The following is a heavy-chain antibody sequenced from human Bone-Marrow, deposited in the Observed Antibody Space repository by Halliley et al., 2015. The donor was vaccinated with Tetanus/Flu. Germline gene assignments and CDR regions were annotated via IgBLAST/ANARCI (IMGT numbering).Heavy chain of an antibody. CDR3: ARGREIVTRPFDI. Sequence: TLSLTCAVSGASISSSNWWSWVRQSPGKGMEWLGEIYHSGSTNYSPSLRGRGTLSVDKSKNRFSLKIVSVTAADMAMYYCARGREIVTRPFDIWGQGTMVTVSS. CDR1: GASISSSNW. J-gene: IGHJ3*02. CDR2: IYHSGST. V-gene: IGHV4-4*02. D-gene: IGHD1-26*01.